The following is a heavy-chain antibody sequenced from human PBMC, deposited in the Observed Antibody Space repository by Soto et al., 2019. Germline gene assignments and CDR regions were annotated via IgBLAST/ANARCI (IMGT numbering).Heavy chain of an antibody. J-gene: IGHJ6*02. CDR3: ARHPGRIAAAGTGYGMDV. Sequence: EVQLVQSGAEVKKPGESLRISCKGSGYSFTSYWISWVRQMPGKGLEWMGRIDPSDSYTNYSPSFQGHVTISADKSISTAYLQWSSLKASDTAMYYCARHPGRIAAAGTGYGMDVWGQGTTVTVSS. D-gene: IGHD6-13*01. V-gene: IGHV5-10-1*03. CDR1: GYSFTSYW. CDR2: IDPSDSYT.